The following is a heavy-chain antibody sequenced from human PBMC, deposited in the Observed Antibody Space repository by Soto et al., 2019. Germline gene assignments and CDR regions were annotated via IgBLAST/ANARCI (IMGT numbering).Heavy chain of an antibody. J-gene: IGHJ5*02. CDR2: IIPILGIA. V-gene: IGHV1-69*08. Sequence: QVQLVQSGAEVKKPGSSVKVSCKASGGTFSSYTISWVRQAPGQGLEWMGRIIPILGIANYAQKFQGRVTITADKSTSTAYMELSSLRSEDTAVYYCARDHHWLVEGNWFDPWGQGTLVTVSS. CDR1: GGTFSSYT. CDR3: ARDHHWLVEGNWFDP. D-gene: IGHD3-9*01.